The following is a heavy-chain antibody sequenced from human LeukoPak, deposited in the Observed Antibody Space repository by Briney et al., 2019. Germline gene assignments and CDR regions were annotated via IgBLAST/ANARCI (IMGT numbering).Heavy chain of an antibody. D-gene: IGHD5-12*01. CDR3: ARGPPRATIRGYYYGMDV. J-gene: IGHJ6*02. CDR2: INPNSGGT. CDR1: GYTFTGYY. V-gene: IGHV1-2*02. Sequence: ASVKVSCKASGYTFTGYYMHWVRQAPGQGLEWMGWINPNSGGTNHAQKFQGRVTMTRDTSISTAYMELSRLRSDDTAVYYCARGPPRATIRGYYYGMDVWGQGTTVTVSS.